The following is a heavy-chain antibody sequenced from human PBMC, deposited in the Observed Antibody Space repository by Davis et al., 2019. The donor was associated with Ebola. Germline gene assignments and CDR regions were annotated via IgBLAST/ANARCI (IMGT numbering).Heavy chain of an antibody. J-gene: IGHJ4*02. V-gene: IGHV3-13*01. D-gene: IGHD2-2*01. Sequence: GESLKISCAASGFSFRTYDMHWVRRVTGKTLEWVSAIGTAGDTYYLASVKGRFTISRENARNSLYLQMNSLRTEDTAVYYCVRPAFGSHYFDYWGQGILVTVSS. CDR1: GFSFRTYD. CDR2: IGTAGDT. CDR3: VRPAFGSHYFDY.